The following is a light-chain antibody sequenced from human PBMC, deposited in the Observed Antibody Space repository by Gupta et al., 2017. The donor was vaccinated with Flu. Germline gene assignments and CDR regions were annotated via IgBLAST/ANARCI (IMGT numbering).Light chain of an antibody. J-gene: IGLJ1*01. Sequence: QSALTQPPSVSGSPGQSVTISCTGTSSDVGRSNRVSWYQQSPGTVPKLMIYEVTNRPSGVPDRFSGSKSGNTASLTISGLQAEDEADYYCTSYTSSSTYVFGTGTKVTVL. CDR1: SSDVGRSNR. CDR3: TSYTSSSTYV. V-gene: IGLV2-18*02. CDR2: EVT.